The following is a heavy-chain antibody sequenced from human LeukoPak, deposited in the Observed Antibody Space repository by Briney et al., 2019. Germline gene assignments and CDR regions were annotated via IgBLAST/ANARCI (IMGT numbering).Heavy chain of an antibody. CDR2: INPNSGVT. CDR1: GYSFTDYF. D-gene: IGHD4-17*01. CDR3: TRDGDGAQGGH. Sequence: ASVKVSCKASGYSFTDYFMHWVRQAPGRGLEWMGWINPNSGVTNYAQKFQGRVTMTRDTSISTAYMELTRLTSDDTAVYYCTRDGDGAQGGHWGQGTLVTVSS. V-gene: IGHV1-2*02. J-gene: IGHJ4*02.